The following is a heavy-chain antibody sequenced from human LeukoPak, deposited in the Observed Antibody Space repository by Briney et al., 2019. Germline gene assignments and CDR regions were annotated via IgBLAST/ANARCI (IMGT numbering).Heavy chain of an antibody. CDR1: GGSISSYY. CDR3: ARAQYSSGWYNYYGMDV. J-gene: IGHJ6*02. Sequence: SETLSLTCTVSGGSISSYYWSWIRQPPGKGLEWIGYIYYSGSTNYNPSLKSRVTISVDTSKNQFSLKLSSVTAADTAVYYCARAQYSSGWYNYYGMDVWGQGTTVTVSS. D-gene: IGHD6-19*01. V-gene: IGHV4-59*08. CDR2: IYYSGST.